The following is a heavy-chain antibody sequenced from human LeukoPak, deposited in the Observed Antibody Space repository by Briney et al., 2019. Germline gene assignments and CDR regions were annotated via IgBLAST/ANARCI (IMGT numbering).Heavy chain of an antibody. Sequence: AGGSLRLSCAASGFTFSSHGMHWVRQAPGKGLEWVAVISDDGSNKYYGDSVKGRFTISRDNSKNTLYLQMNSLRAEDTAVYYCAKDRVRGGWYYFDYWGQGTLVTVSS. CDR1: GFTFSSHG. D-gene: IGHD6-19*01. J-gene: IGHJ4*02. CDR2: ISDDGSNK. CDR3: AKDRVRGGWYYFDY. V-gene: IGHV3-30*18.